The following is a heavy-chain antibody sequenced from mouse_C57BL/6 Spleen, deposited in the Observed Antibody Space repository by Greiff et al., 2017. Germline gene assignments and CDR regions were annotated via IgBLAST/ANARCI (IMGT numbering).Heavy chain of an antibody. Sequence: QVQLQQPGAELVKPGASVKLSCTASGYTFTSYWMHWVKQRPGQGLEWIGMIHPNCGSTNYNEKFKSKATLTVDTSSSTAYMQLSSLTSEDSAVYYCARWAYYCGSNAMDYWGQGTSVTVSS. D-gene: IGHD1-1*01. CDR1: GYTFTSYW. CDR3: ARWAYYCGSNAMDY. CDR2: IHPNCGST. V-gene: IGHV1-64*01. J-gene: IGHJ4*01.